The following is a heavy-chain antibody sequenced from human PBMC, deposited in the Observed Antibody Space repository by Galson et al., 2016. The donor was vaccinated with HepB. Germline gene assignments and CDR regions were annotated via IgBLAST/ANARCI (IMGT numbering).Heavy chain of an antibody. D-gene: IGHD5-18*01. CDR1: GVTFSSDG. CDR2: IIPMSGTA. V-gene: IGHV1-69*13. Sequence: SVKVSCKASGVTFSSDGITWVRQAPGQGLEWMGGIIPMSGTANYALKFQGRVTITADESTTTAYMELISLRSEDTALYYCARMDRVGSRGYTSVLTSYYYAMDIWGQGTTVTGSS. CDR3: ARMDRVGSRGYTSVLTSYYYAMDI. J-gene: IGHJ6*02.